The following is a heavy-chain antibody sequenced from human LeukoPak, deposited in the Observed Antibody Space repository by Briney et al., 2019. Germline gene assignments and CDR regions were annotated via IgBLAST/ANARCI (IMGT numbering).Heavy chain of an antibody. D-gene: IGHD4-11*01. J-gene: IGHJ2*01. CDR3: ARDLGTTDSRRHWYFDL. V-gene: IGHV4-31*03. CDR2: IYHSGSP. CDR1: GDSLGSGDYY. Sequence: SETLSLTCTVSGDSLGSGDYYWNWSRQHPEKGLEWIGYIYHSGSPYYNPSLKSRTSISIDTSKNQVSLKLASVTVADTAVYFCARDLGTTDSRRHWYFDLWGLGTLVTVSS.